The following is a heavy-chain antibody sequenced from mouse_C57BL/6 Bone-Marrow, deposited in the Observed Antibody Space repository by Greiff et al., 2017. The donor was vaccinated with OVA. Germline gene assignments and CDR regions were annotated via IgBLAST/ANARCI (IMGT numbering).Heavy chain of an antibody. J-gene: IGHJ4*01. Sequence: VQLQQSGPELVKPGASVKISCKASGYAFSSSWMNWVKQRPGKGLEWIGRIYPGDGDTNYNGTFKGKATLTADKSSSTAYMQISSLTSEDSAVYFCARIDGSRYYAMDYWGQGTSVTVSS. D-gene: IGHD1-1*01. CDR2: IYPGDGDT. CDR1: GYAFSSSW. CDR3: ARIDGSRYYAMDY. V-gene: IGHV1-82*01.